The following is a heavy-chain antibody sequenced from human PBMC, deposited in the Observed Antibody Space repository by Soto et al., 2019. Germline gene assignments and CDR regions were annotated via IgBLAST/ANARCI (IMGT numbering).Heavy chain of an antibody. D-gene: IGHD6-6*01. CDR1: GGTFSSYT. V-gene: IGHV1-69*02. CDR3: ASYSPGSSSDY. J-gene: IGHJ4*02. Sequence: QVTLVQSGAEVKKPGSSVKVSCKASGGTFSSYTISWVRQAPGQGLEWMGRIIPILGIANYAQKFQGRVTITADKSTSTAYMELSSLRSEDTAVYYCASYSPGSSSDYWGQGTLVTVSS. CDR2: IIPILGIA.